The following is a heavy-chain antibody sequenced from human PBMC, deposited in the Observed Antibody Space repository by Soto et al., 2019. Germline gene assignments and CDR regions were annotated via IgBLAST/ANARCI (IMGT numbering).Heavy chain of an antibody. Sequence: GGSLRLSCAASGFTFSSYAMSWVRQAPGKGLEWVSAISGSGGSTYYADSVKGRFTISRDNSKNTLYLQMNSLRAEDTAVYYCAKSVLRFLEWLFPLGEEFDYWGQGTLVTVSS. CDR3: AKSVLRFLEWLFPLGEEFDY. D-gene: IGHD3-3*01. J-gene: IGHJ4*02. CDR2: ISGSGGST. V-gene: IGHV3-23*01. CDR1: GFTFSSYA.